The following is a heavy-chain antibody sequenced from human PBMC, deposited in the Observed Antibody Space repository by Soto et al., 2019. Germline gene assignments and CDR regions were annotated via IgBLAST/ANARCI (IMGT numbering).Heavy chain of an antibody. J-gene: IGHJ6*02. Sequence: GGSLRLSCEGSGFRLSGYSVNWVRQAPGKGLEWLSFISSSGNTIYYADSVKGRFTVSRDKARNSVPLEMSSLRGDDTAVYYCARIDPYDLMDVQGQVPTVTVSS. CDR2: ISSSGNTI. CDR1: GFRLSGYS. D-gene: IGHD3-22*01. CDR3: ARIDPYDLMDV. V-gene: IGHV3-48*01.